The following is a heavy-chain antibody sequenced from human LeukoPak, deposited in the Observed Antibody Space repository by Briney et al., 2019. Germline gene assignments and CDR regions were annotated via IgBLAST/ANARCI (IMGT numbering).Heavy chain of an antibody. D-gene: IGHD3-22*01. Sequence: GESLKVSCKGSGYSFTSYWIGWVRQMPGKGPEWMGIIYPGDSDTRYSPSFQGQVTISADKSISTAYLQWSSLKASDTAMYYCARTYYYDSSGYYYPFDYWGQGTLVTAPS. CDR1: GYSFTSYW. CDR2: IYPGDSDT. J-gene: IGHJ4*02. CDR3: ARTYYYDSSGYYYPFDY. V-gene: IGHV5-51*01.